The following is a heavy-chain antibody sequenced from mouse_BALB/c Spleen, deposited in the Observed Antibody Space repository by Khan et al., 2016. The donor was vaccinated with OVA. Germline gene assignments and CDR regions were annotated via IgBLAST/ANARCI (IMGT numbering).Heavy chain of an antibody. Sequence: QVQLKQSGPGLVQPSQSLSITCTVSGFSLTNYSVHWVRQSPGKGLEWLGVIWSAGSTDYNAAFISRLTIRKDNSRSQVFFKMKSLQPNDTARYYLARRGYDYGRGALFAYWGQGTLVTVSA. D-gene: IGHD2-4*01. CDR1: GFSLTNYS. J-gene: IGHJ3*01. CDR3: ARRGYDYGRGALFAY. CDR2: IWSAGST. V-gene: IGHV2-2*02.